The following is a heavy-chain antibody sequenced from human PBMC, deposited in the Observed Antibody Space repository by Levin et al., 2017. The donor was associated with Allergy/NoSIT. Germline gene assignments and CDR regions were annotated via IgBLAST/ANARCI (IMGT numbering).Heavy chain of an antibody. CDR2: MNPNSGNT. CDR3: ARGGIVVVPAAIVYYYYYGMDV. D-gene: IGHD2-2*01. V-gene: IGHV1-8*01. J-gene: IGHJ6*02. Sequence: GESLKISCKASGYTFTSYDINWVRQATGQGLEWMGWMNPNSGNTGYAQKFQGRVTMTRNTSISTAYMELSSLRSEDTALYYCARGGIVVVPAAIVYYYYYGMDVWGQGTTVTVSS. CDR1: GYTFTSYD.